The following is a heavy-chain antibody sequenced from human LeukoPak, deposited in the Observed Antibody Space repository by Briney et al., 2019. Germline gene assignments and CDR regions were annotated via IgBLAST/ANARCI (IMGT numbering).Heavy chain of an antibody. D-gene: IGHD3-9*01. CDR3: ARGLLDYDILTGYSY. CDR1: GFTFSSYS. Sequence: GGSLRLSCAASGFTFSSYSMNWVRQAPGKGLEWVSSISSSSSYIYYADSVKGRFTISRDNAKNSLYLQMNSLRAEDTAVYYCARGLLDYDILTGYSYWGQGTLVTVSS. V-gene: IGHV3-21*01. CDR2: ISSSSSYI. J-gene: IGHJ4*02.